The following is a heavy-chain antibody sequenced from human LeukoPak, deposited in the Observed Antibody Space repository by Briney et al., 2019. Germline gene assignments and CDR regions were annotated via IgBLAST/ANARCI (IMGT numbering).Heavy chain of an antibody. CDR3: ASELYYDILTGYGDNG. CDR2: IYYSGST. CDR1: GGSISSSSYY. V-gene: IGHV4-39*07. J-gene: IGHJ4*02. Sequence: SETLSLTCTVSGGSISSSSYYWGWIRQPPGKGLEWIGSIYYSGSTYYNPSLKSRVTISVDTSKNQFSLKLSSVTAADTAVYYCASELYYDILTGYGDNGWGQGTLVTVSS. D-gene: IGHD3-9*01.